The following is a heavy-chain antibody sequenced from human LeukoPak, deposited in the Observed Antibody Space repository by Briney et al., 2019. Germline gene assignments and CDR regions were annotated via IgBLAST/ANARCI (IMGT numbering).Heavy chain of an antibody. CDR3: ARRGIAATHYYFDY. CDR2: ISTSSSYI. D-gene: IGHD2-15*01. Sequence: GGSLRLSCAASGFTFSSYAMHWVRQAPGGGLEWVSSISTSSSYIYYADSVKGRFTISRDNAKNSLYLQMNSLRAEDTAVYYCARRGIAATHYYFDYWGQGTLVTVSS. V-gene: IGHV3-21*01. CDR1: GFTFSSYA. J-gene: IGHJ4*02.